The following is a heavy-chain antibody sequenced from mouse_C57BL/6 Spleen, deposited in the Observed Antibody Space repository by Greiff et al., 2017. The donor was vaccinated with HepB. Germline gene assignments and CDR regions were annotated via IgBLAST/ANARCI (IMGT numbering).Heavy chain of an antibody. CDR3: ARWGDRFAY. J-gene: IGHJ3*01. CDR2: IDPSDSYT. CDR1: GYTFTSYW. Sequence: QVQLQQPGAELVMPGASVKLSCKASGYTFTSYWMHWVKQRPGQGLEWIGEIDPSDSYTNYNQKFKGKSTLTVDKSSSTAYMQLSSLTSEDSAVYYCARWGDRFAYWGQGTLVTVSA. D-gene: IGHD3-3*01. V-gene: IGHV1-69*01.